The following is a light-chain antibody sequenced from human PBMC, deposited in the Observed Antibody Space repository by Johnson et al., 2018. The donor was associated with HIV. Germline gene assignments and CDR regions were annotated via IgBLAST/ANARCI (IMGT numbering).Light chain of an antibody. Sequence: QSVLTQPPSVSAAPGQKVTISCSGIGSNIGDNYVSWYQHLPGTAPRLLIYDDIKRPSGIPDRFSGSKSGTSATLGITGLQPGDGADYYCGTWDTSLSAGYVFGTGTKVTVL. V-gene: IGLV1-51*01. J-gene: IGLJ1*01. CDR3: GTWDTSLSAGYV. CDR2: DDI. CDR1: GSNIGDNY.